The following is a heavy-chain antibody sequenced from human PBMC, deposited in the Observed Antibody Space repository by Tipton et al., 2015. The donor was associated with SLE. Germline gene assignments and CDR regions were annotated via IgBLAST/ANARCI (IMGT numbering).Heavy chain of an antibody. D-gene: IGHD2/OR15-2a*01. V-gene: IGHV4-39*07. Sequence: LRLSCTVSGGSISSSSYYWGWIRQPPGKGLEWIGSIYYSGSTYYNPSLKSRVTISVDTSKNQFSLKLSSVTAADTAVYYCARGREVLRESAHFDYWGQGTLVTVSS. CDR1: GGSISSSSYY. CDR2: IYYSGST. CDR3: ARGREVLRESAHFDY. J-gene: IGHJ4*02.